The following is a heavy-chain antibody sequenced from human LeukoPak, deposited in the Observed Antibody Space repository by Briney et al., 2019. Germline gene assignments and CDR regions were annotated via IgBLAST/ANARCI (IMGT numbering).Heavy chain of an antibody. CDR1: GGSISSYY. CDR3: ARAGGISARPYNWFDP. Sequence: SETLSLTCTVSGGSISSYYWSWIRQPPGKGLEWIGYIYYSGSTNYNPSLKSRVTMSVDTSKSQFSLRLSSVTAADTALYYCARAGGISARPYNWFDPWGQGTLVTVSS. V-gene: IGHV4-59*08. CDR2: IYYSGST. J-gene: IGHJ5*02. D-gene: IGHD6-6*01.